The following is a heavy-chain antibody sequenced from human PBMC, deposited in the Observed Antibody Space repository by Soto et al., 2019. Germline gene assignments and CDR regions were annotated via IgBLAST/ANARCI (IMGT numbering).Heavy chain of an antibody. Sequence: EVQLVESGGGLVKPGGSLRLSCAASGFTFSSYSMNWVRQAPGKGLEWVSSISSSSSYIYYEDSLKGRFTISRDNAKNPLYVQMNSLRVEDTAVYYCARDRGYGMDVWGQGTTVTVSS. V-gene: IGHV3-21*01. CDR2: ISSSSSYI. J-gene: IGHJ6*02. CDR3: ARDRGYGMDV. D-gene: IGHD3-10*01. CDR1: GFTFSSYS.